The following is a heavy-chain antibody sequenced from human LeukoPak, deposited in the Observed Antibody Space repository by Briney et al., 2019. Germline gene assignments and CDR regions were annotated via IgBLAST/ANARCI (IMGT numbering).Heavy chain of an antibody. CDR2: ISTSSSYI. CDR3: ARVVDTPMVLYGAFDI. CDR1: GFTFSRYS. V-gene: IGHV3-21*01. J-gene: IGHJ3*02. Sequence: GGSLRLSCAASGFTFSRYSINWVRQAPGQGLEWVSFISTSSSYIHYADSVKGRFTISRDNARNSLYLQMNSLRAEDTAVYYCARVVDTPMVLYGAFDIWGQGTMVTVSS. D-gene: IGHD5-18*01.